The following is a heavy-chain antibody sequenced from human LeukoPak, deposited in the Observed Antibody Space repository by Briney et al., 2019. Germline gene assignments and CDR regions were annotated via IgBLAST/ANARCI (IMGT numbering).Heavy chain of an antibody. Sequence: QPGGSLRLSCAASGFTFGSYWMSWVRQTPGKGLEWVAKISEDGSEKYYVDSVKGRFIISRDNAKKSLYLQMNSLRTEETAVYYCARDWGYSGYDLDYWGQGTLVTVSS. CDR3: ARDWGYSGYDLDY. J-gene: IGHJ4*02. D-gene: IGHD5-12*01. CDR1: GFTFGSYW. CDR2: ISEDGSEK. V-gene: IGHV3-7*01.